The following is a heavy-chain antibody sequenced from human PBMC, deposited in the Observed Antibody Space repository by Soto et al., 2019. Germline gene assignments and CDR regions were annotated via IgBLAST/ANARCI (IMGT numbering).Heavy chain of an antibody. Sequence: SVKVSCKSSGGTFSSYAISWVRQARGQGLEWMGGVIPIFGTANYAQKFQGRVTITADESTSTAYMELSSLRSEDTAVYYCARDRGLVSSSWQYYYYGMDVWGQGTTVTVSS. CDR3: ARDRGLVSSSWQYYYYGMDV. CDR2: VIPIFGTA. CDR1: GGTFSSYA. D-gene: IGHD6-13*01. J-gene: IGHJ6*02. V-gene: IGHV1-69*13.